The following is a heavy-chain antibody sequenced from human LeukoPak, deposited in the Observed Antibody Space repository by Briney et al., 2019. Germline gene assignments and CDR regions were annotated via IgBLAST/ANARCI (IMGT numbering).Heavy chain of an antibody. CDR2: ISGSGGST. CDR3: ARSANAFDI. CDR1: GFTFSSYG. J-gene: IGHJ3*02. Sequence: GGSLRLSCAASGFTFSSYGMSWVRQAPGKGLEWVSAISGSGGSTYYADSVKGRFTISRDNAKNSLYLQMNSLRAEDTAVYYCARSANAFDIWGQGTMVTVSS. V-gene: IGHV3-23*01.